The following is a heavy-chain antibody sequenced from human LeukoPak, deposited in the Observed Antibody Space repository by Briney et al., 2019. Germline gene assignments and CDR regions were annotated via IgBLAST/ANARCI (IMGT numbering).Heavy chain of an antibody. CDR3: AKDMVDIVATMRSGRSGFDY. Sequence: PGRPLRLSCAASGFTFDDYAMHWVRQAPGKGLGGGSGISWNSGSIGYADSVKGRFTISRDNAKSSMYLQMNSLRAEDTALYYCAKDMVDIVATMRSGRSGFDYWGQGTLVTVSS. D-gene: IGHD5-12*01. CDR1: GFTFDDYA. CDR2: ISWNSGSI. J-gene: IGHJ4*02. V-gene: IGHV3-9*01.